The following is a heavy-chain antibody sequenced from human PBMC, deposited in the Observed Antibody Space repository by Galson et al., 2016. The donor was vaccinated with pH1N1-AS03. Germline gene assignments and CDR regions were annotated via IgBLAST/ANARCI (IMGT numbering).Heavy chain of an antibody. CDR2: IWYDGSYK. Sequence: SLRLSCAASGFTFSSYAMRWVRQAPGKGLEWVAVIWYDGSYKYHADSVQGRFTISRDNSENTLHLQMNSLRADDTAVYYCAKGRFGGGNCDLDYWGQGTLVTVSS. V-gene: IGHV3-33*06. CDR3: AKGRFGGGNCDLDY. D-gene: IGHD2-15*01. J-gene: IGHJ4*02. CDR1: GFTFSSYA.